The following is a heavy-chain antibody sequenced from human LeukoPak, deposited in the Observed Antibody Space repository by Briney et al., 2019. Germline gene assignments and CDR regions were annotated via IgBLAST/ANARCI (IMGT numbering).Heavy chain of an antibody. Sequence: SETLSLTCTVSGGSISSYYWSWIRQPPGKGLEWMGYIYYSGSTNYNPSLKSRVTISVDTSKNQFSLKLSSVTAADTAVYYCARREASGWYLISSDAFDIWGQGTMVTVSS. J-gene: IGHJ3*02. CDR1: GGSISSYY. CDR3: ARREASGWYLISSDAFDI. V-gene: IGHV4-59*08. CDR2: IYYSGST. D-gene: IGHD6-19*01.